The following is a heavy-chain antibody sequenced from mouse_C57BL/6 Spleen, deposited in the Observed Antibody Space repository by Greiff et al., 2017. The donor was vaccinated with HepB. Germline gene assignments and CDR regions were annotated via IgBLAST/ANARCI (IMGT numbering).Heavy chain of an antibody. CDR1: GFTFSNYW. D-gene: IGHD1-1*01. J-gene: IGHJ4*01. V-gene: IGHV6-3*01. CDR2: IRLKSDNYAT. CDR3: TGAYDYYGSSYEAMDY. Sequence: DVHLVESGGGLVQPGGSMKLSCVASGFTFSNYWMNWVRQSPEKGLEWVAQIRLKSDNYATHYAESVKGRFTISRDDSKSSVYLQMNNLRAEDTGIYYCTGAYDYYGSSYEAMDYWGQGTSVTVSS.